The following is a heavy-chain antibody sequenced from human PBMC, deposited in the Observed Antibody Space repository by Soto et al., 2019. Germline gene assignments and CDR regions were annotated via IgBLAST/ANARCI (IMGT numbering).Heavy chain of an antibody. V-gene: IGHV2-5*02. Sequence: QITLKESGPPLVRPAQTLTLTCAFSGFSLTTTSMGVAWIRQPPGKALEWLALIYWDVDQRYSPSLKDRLTISKATSRSRVVLTISNMNPADTGTYFCAHAGDYDLLSFDHWGPGTLVTVSS. CDR2: IYWDVDQ. J-gene: IGHJ4*02. CDR3: AHAGDYDLLSFDH. CDR1: GFSLTTTSMG. D-gene: IGHD4-17*01.